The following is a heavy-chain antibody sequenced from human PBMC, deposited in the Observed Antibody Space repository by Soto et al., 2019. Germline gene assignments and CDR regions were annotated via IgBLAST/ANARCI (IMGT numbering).Heavy chain of an antibody. V-gene: IGHV1-46*01. CDR1: GYTFTSYY. CDR2: INPSGGST. CDR3: ARWRGVVTATYYYYGMDV. J-gene: IGHJ6*02. Sequence: ASVKVSCKASGYTFTSYYMHWVRQAPGQGLEWMGIINPSGGSTSYAQKFQGRVTMTRDTSTSTVYMELSSLRSEDTAVYYCARWRGVVTATYYYYGMDVWGQGTTVTVSS. D-gene: IGHD2-21*02.